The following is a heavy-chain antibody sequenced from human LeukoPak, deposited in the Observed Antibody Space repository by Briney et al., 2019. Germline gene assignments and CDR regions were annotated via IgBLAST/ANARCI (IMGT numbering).Heavy chain of an antibody. V-gene: IGHV3-23*01. J-gene: IGHJ3*01. D-gene: IGHD2-2*01. Sequence: AGSLRLSCATSGFTFNNNAMSWVRQAPGKRLEWVSAINGGGDATEYADSVKGRFTISRDNSKNTLYLQMNSLRPEDTAVYYCARCTASCYANAFDVWGQGRLLSVSS. CDR2: INGGGDAT. CDR1: GFTFNNNA. CDR3: ARCTASCYANAFDV.